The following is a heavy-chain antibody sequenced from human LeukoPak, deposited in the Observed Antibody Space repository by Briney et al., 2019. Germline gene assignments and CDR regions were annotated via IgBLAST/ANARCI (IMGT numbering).Heavy chain of an antibody. Sequence: SETLSLTCTVSGASISSDYWSWIRQSPGKELEWIGYIYDSGNTDYNPSLKSRVSISMNTSKNQFSLNLSSVTDADAAVYYCAGRGRRYFRDWGQGTLVTVSS. CDR1: GASISSDY. CDR2: IYDSGNT. J-gene: IGHJ1*01. CDR3: AGRGRRYFRD. V-gene: IGHV4-59*08.